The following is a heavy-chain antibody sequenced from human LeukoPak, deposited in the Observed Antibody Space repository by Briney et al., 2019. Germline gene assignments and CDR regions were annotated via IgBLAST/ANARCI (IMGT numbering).Heavy chain of an antibody. CDR3: ARGAPTIFDYYFDY. Sequence: SQTLSLTCTVSGGSISSGSYYWSWIRQPAGKGLEWIGRIYTSGSTNYNPSLKSRVTISVDTSKNQFSLKLSSVTAADTAVYYCARGAPTIFDYYFDYWGQGTLVTVSS. V-gene: IGHV4-61*02. D-gene: IGHD3-9*01. CDR1: GGSISSGSYY. CDR2: IYTSGST. J-gene: IGHJ4*02.